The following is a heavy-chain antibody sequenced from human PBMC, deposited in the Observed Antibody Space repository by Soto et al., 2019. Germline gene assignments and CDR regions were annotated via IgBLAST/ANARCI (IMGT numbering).Heavy chain of an antibody. CDR2: MFYSGLT. J-gene: IGHJ4*02. Sequence: SETLSLTCSVSGYSVSSSDYYWAWIRQPPGKGLEWIGSMFYSGLTYYNPSLKSRVTLSVDTSKNQFSVRLNSVTAADTAVYYCAPLSVSLSGPYGIHVWSQGTLVTVSS. V-gene: IGHV4-39*01. D-gene: IGHD2-15*01. CDR1: GYSVSSSDYY. CDR3: APLSVSLSGPYGIHV.